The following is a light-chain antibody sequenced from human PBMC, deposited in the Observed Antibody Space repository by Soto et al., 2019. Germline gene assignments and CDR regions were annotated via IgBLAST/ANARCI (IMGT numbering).Light chain of an antibody. Sequence: NFMLTQPHSVSESPGKTVTISCTRSSVNIATYSVQWYQQRPGSAPTTVIYENYQRFSGVPDRFSGSIDTSSNSASLTISGLKTEDEADYYCQSYDTTTPVVFGGGTKLTVL. CDR3: QSYDTTTPVV. V-gene: IGLV6-57*04. J-gene: IGLJ2*01. CDR1: SVNIATYS. CDR2: ENY.